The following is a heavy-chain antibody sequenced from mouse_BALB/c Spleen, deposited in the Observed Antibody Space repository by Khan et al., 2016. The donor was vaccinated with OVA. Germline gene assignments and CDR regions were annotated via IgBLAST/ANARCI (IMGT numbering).Heavy chain of an antibody. D-gene: IGHD1-1*01. Sequence: VQLKESGPGLVKPSQSLSLTCTVTGYSITSGYAWNWIRQFPGNKLEWMGYISYSGVTSYTPSLKSRISITRDTSKNPFFLQLNSVTTEDTATYYCARGNYYGYYFDYWGQGTTRTVSS. CDR3: ARGNYYGYYFDY. V-gene: IGHV3-2*02. J-gene: IGHJ2*01. CDR1: GYSITSGYA. CDR2: ISYSGVT.